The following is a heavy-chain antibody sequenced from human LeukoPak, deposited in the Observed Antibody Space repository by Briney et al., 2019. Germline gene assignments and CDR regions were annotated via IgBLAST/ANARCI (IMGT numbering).Heavy chain of an antibody. V-gene: IGHV4-4*02. J-gene: IGHJ3*02. CDR1: GGSISSSNW. D-gene: IGHD6-13*01. CDR3: ARGGAVAGPDWGDAFDI. CDR2: IYHSGST. Sequence: SGTLSLTYAVSGGSISSSNWWSWVRQPPGKGLEWIGEIYHSGSTYYNPSLKSRVTISVDTSKNQFSLKLSSVTAADTAVYYCARGGAVAGPDWGDAFDIWGQGTMVTVSS.